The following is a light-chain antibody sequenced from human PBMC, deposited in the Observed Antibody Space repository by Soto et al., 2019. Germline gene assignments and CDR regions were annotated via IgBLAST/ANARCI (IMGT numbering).Light chain of an antibody. V-gene: IGKV1-39*01. CDR3: QQAYTIPWT. J-gene: IGKJ1*01. Sequence: DFQMTQFPSSLSASVGERITITCRSRQSISNYVNWYQQRPGKAPKALIYGATDLQSGVPSRFSGHGSGTEFTLTINGLQPEDFATYWCQQAYTIPWTFGQGTKVEAK. CDR2: GAT. CDR1: QSISNY.